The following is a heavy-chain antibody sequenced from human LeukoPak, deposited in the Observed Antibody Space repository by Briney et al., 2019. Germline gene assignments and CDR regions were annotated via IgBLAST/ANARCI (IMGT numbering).Heavy chain of an antibody. CDR3: ARRPGYSSSIWYDY. CDR1: GGSISSYY. CDR2: IYYSGST. V-gene: IGHV4-59*01. Sequence: SETLSLTCTVSGGSISSYYWSWIRQPPGKGLEWIGYIYYSGSTNYNPSLKSRVTISVDTPKNQFSLKLSSVTAADTAVYYCARRPGYSSSIWYDYWGQGTLVTVSS. D-gene: IGHD6-13*01. J-gene: IGHJ4*02.